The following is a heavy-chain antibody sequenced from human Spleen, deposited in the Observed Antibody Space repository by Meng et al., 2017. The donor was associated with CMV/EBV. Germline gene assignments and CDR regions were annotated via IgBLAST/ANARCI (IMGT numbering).Heavy chain of an antibody. Sequence: ASVKVSCKASGYTFDSYGISWVRQAPGQGLEWMGWISANNGDTNYAHKVEGRVTMTTDTSTSTAYMELRSLRSDDTAVYYCARDVSSQPRSSGWYYNYYYGMDVWGQGTTVTVS. CDR1: GYTFDSYG. V-gene: IGHV1-18*01. CDR3: ARDVSSQPRSSGWYYNYYYGMDV. J-gene: IGHJ6*02. D-gene: IGHD6-19*01. CDR2: ISANNGDT.